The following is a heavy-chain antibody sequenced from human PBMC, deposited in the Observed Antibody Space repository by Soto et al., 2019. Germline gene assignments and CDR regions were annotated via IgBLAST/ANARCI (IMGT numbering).Heavy chain of an antibody. Sequence: QVQLVESGGGVVQPGRSLRLSCVASGFTFSGYGMHWVRQAPGKGLEWVAVISYDGSSIYYADSVKGRFTISRDNSKNTLYLQMNSLRAEDTAVYYCAKGGDGYTLFSAGDYWGQGTLVTVSS. CDR2: ISYDGSSI. CDR1: GFTFSGYG. V-gene: IGHV3-30*18. J-gene: IGHJ4*02. D-gene: IGHD5-12*01. CDR3: AKGGDGYTLFSAGDY.